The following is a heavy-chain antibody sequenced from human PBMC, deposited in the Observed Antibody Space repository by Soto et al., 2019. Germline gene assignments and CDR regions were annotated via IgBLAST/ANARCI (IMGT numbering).Heavy chain of an antibody. CDR3: ATPVRHFDFWSGYPPFDY. CDR1: GGTFSNYA. CDR2: TIPIFGPT. D-gene: IGHD3-3*01. V-gene: IGHV1-69*01. J-gene: IGHJ4*02. Sequence: VQLVQSGAEVKKPGSSVRVSCKPSGGTFSNYALNWVRQAPGQGLEWMGGTIPIFGPTRYAQKFQGRVTITADEFTSTGYMELSSLRSDDTAVYYCATPVRHFDFWSGYPPFDYWGQGTLVTVSS.